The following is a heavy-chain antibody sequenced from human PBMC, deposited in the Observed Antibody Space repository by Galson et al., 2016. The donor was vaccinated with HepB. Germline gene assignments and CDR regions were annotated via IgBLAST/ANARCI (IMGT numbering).Heavy chain of an antibody. V-gene: IGHV3-21*01. J-gene: IGHJ3*02. Sequence: SLRLSCAASGFTFSSYNMNWVRRAPGKGLEWVSSISIGSSYIYYADSVKGRFTISRDNAKNSLYLQMNSLRAEDTAVYYCARDARKTLQDAFDIWGQGTMVTGSP. CDR3: ARDARKTLQDAFDI. CDR1: GFTFSSYN. CDR2: ISIGSSYI.